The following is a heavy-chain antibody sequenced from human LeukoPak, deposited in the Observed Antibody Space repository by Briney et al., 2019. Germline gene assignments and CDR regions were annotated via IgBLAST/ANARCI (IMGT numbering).Heavy chain of an antibody. CDR2: IFPGDSDT. D-gene: IGHD2-21*02. V-gene: IGHV5-51*01. Sequence: GESLKISRKGSGYSFISYWIGWVRQMPGKGLEWMGIIFPGDSDTRYSPSFQGQVTISADKSTSTAYLQWSSLKASDSAVYYCARNLEYCGGDCYDYWGQGTLVTVSS. CDR3: ARNLEYCGGDCYDY. CDR1: GYSFISYW. J-gene: IGHJ4*02.